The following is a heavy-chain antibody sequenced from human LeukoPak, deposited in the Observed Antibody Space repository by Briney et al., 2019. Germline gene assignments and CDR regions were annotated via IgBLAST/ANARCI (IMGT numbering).Heavy chain of an antibody. CDR1: GGTFSSYA. J-gene: IGHJ6*02. D-gene: IGHD6-19*01. V-gene: IGHV1-69*04. Sequence: PAASVKVSCKASGGTFSSYAISWVRQAPGQGLEWMGRIIPIFGIANYAQKFQGRVTITADKSTGTAYMELSSLRSEDTAVYYCARDLAVAGTLDGMDVWGQGTTVTVSS. CDR3: ARDLAVAGTLDGMDV. CDR2: IIPIFGIA.